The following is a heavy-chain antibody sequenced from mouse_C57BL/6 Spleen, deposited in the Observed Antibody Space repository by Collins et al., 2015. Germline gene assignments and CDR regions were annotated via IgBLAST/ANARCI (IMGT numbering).Heavy chain of an antibody. D-gene: IGHD2-4*01. J-gene: IGHJ2*01. V-gene: IGHV9-3*01. CDR3: ARYYDYDWRYFDY. CDR2: INTYSGVP. CDR1: GYTFTTYG. Sequence: QIQLVQSGPELKKPGETVKISCKASGYTFTTYGMSWVKQAPGKGLKWMGWINTYSGVPTYADDFKGRFAFSLETSASTAYLQINNLKNEDTATYFCARYYDYDWRYFDYWGQGTTLTVSS.